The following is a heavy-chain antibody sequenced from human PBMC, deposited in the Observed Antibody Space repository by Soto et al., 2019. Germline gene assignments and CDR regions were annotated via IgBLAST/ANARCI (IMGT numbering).Heavy chain of an antibody. CDR3: ARNRDGYNQYYFGY. V-gene: IGHV4-31*03. CDR2: IYYSGST. Sequence: PSETLSLTCTVSGGSISSGGYYWSWIRQHPGEGLEWIGYIYYSGSTYYNPSLKSRVAISVDTSKNQLSLKLSSVTAADTAIYYCARNRDGYNQYYFGYWGQGTLVTVSS. J-gene: IGHJ4*02. D-gene: IGHD5-12*01. CDR1: GGSISSGGYY.